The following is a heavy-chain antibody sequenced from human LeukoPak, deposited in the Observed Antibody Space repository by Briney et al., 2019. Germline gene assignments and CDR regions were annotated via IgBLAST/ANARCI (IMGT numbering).Heavy chain of an antibody. J-gene: IGHJ6*02. CDR2: INDSGST. Sequence: PSETLSLTCAAYGGSFSGYYWSWIRQPPGKGLEWIGEINDSGSTSYTPSLKNRVTISLDTSKNQFSLKLFSMTAADTAVYYCARARFEVYTVRSFYYGMDVWGQGTTVTVSS. CDR3: ARARFEVYTVRSFYYGMDV. D-gene: IGHD4-17*01. CDR1: GGSFSGYY. V-gene: IGHV4-34*01.